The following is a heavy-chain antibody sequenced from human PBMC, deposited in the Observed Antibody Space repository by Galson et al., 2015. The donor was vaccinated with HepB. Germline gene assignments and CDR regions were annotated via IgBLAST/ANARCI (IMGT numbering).Heavy chain of an antibody. CDR1: GFSVSNYD. CDR2: IDTRDDK. CDR3: ARGRNYFGL. Sequence: SLRLSCAASGFSVSNYDMNWVRQAPGKGLEWVSFIDTRDDKNYVDSVKGRFTISRDSSKNTLFLQINTLRGEDTAVYYCARGRNYFGLWGRGTLVTVSS. D-gene: IGHD1-14*01. V-gene: IGHV3-66*01. J-gene: IGHJ2*01.